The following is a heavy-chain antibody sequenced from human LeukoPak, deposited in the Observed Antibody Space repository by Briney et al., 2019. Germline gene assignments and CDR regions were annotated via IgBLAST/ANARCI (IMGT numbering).Heavy chain of an antibody. D-gene: IGHD1-14*01. CDR1: GFTFSSYT. V-gene: IGHV3-21*01. J-gene: IGHJ4*02. CDR2: ISSSINYI. CDR3: ARSRTSSPYDKNLNF. Sequence: PGGSLRLSCAASGFTFSSYTMSWVREAPGKGLEWVPSISSSINYIYHADSVKGRFTISRDDAQNSVYLQMNSLKDEDTAVYYCARSRTSSPYDKNLNFWGQGTLVIVSS.